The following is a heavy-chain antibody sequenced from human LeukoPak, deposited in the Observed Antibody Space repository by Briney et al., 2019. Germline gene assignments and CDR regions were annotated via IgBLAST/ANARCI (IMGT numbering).Heavy chain of an antibody. CDR2: ISSSSSYI. CDR3: ARDSDGVVVPAAAYYMDV. D-gene: IGHD2-2*01. V-gene: IGHV3-21*01. CDR1: GFTFSSYS. Sequence: PGGSLRLSCAASGFTFSSYSMNWVRQAPGKGLEWVSSISSSSSYIYYADSVKGRFTISRDNAKNSLYLQMNSLRAEDTAVYYCARDSDGVVVPAAAYYMDVWGKGTTVTISS. J-gene: IGHJ6*03.